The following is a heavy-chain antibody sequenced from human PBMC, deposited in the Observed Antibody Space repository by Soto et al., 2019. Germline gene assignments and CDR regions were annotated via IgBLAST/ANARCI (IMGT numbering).Heavy chain of an antibody. D-gene: IGHD1-26*01. CDR1: GFTFNNYG. J-gene: IGHJ4*02. V-gene: IGHV3-23*01. CDR3: GKGGTGDVGDH. CDR2: TTGTGGET. Sequence: EVQLLESGGGLVQPGGSLRLSCVASGFTFNNYGMTWVRQAPGRVLEWVSGTTGTGGETYYADSVRGRFTISRENSKSTLLLQMYSLRAEDTAVDYCGKGGTGDVGDHWGQGTLITVSS.